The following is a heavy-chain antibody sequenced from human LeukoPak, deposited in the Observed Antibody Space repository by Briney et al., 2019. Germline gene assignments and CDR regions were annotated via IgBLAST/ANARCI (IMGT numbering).Heavy chain of an antibody. D-gene: IGHD4-17*01. CDR1: GFTFSSYA. CDR2: ISYDGSNK. V-gene: IGHV3-30*04. J-gene: IGHJ4*02. Sequence: PGGSLRLSCAASGFTFSSYAMHWVRQAPGKGLEWVAVISYDGSNKYYADSVKGRFTISRDNSKNTLYLQMNSLRAEDTAVYYCARDPYMTTVTYYFDYWGQGTLITVSS. CDR3: ARDPYMTTVTYYFDY.